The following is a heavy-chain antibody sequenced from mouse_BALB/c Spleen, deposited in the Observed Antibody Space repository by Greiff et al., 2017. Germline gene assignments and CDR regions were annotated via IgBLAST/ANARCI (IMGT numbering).Heavy chain of an antibody. D-gene: IGHD2-1*01. Sequence: VQLVESGAELVRPGSSVKISCKASGYAFSSYWMNWVKQRPGQGLEWIGQIYPGDGDTNYNGKFKGKATLTADKSSSTAYMQLSSLTSEDSAVYFCARRDYGNYDYYAMDYWGQGTSVTVSS. CDR1: GYAFSSYW. J-gene: IGHJ4*01. CDR3: ARRDYGNYDYYAMDY. CDR2: IYPGDGDT. V-gene: IGHV1-80*01.